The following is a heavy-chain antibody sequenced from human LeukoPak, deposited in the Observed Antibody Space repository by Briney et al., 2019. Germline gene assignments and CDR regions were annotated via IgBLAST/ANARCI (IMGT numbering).Heavy chain of an antibody. CDR3: AATGTTSMFDY. Sequence: PSETLSLTCAVSGYSISSGYYWGWIRQPPGKGLEWIGSIYHSGSTFNNPSLKSRVTISVDTSKNQFSLKLSSVTAADTAVYYCAATGTTSMFDYWGQGTLVTVSS. J-gene: IGHJ4*02. CDR1: GYSISSGYY. CDR2: IYHSGST. D-gene: IGHD1-1*01. V-gene: IGHV4-38-2*01.